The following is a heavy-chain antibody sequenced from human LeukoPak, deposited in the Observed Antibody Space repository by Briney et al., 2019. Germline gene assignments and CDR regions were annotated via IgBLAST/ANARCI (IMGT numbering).Heavy chain of an antibody. CDR2: IYYSGST. J-gene: IGHJ6*03. Sequence: SETLSLTCTVSGGSISSSSYYWGWIRQPPGKGLEWIGSIYYSGSTYYNPSLKSRVTISVDTSKNQFSLKLSSVTAADTAVYYCAPFDFEGGVISQLMDVWGKGTTVTVSS. D-gene: IGHD3-3*01. V-gene: IGHV4-39*01. CDR3: APFDFEGGVISQLMDV. CDR1: GGSISSSSYY.